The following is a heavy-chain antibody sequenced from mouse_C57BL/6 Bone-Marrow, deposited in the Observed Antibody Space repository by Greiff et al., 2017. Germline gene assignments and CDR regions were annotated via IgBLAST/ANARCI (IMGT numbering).Heavy chain of an antibody. J-gene: IGHJ2*01. Sequence: EVKLVESGGGLVKPGGSLNLSCAASGFTFSSYAMSWVRQTPEKRLEWVATISDGGSYTYYPDNVKGRFTISRDNAKNNLYLQMSHLKSEDTAMYYCARALGNDFDYWGQGTTLTVSS. D-gene: IGHD4-1*01. CDR1: GFTFSSYA. CDR3: ARALGNDFDY. V-gene: IGHV5-4*03. CDR2: ISDGGSYT.